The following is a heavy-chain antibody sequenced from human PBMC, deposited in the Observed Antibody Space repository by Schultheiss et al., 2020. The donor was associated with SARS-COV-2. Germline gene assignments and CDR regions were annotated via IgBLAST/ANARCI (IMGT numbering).Heavy chain of an antibody. CDR1: GFTFSSYA. D-gene: IGHD6-13*01. CDR3: ARGVAAARLATYYFDY. J-gene: IGHJ4*02. CDR2: IYYSGST. Sequence: GSLRLSCSASGFTFSSYAMHWVRQAPGKGLEWIGYIYYSGSTNYNPSLKSRVTISVDTSQNQFSLNLSSVTAADTAVYYCARGVAAARLATYYFDYWGQGTLVTVSS. V-gene: IGHV4-59*12.